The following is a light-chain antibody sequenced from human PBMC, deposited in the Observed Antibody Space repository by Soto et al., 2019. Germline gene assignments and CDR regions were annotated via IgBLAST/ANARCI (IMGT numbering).Light chain of an antibody. CDR2: EAS. CDR3: QQLYTLPFT. CDR1: QGISNY. V-gene: IGKV1-9*01. Sequence: QITQSPSSLSASVGDRVTITCRASQGISNYLGWYQQKPGKAPKLLIYEASTLQSGVPSRFSGSGSGTEFTLTISGLLPEDFAAYHCQQLYTLPFTFGQGTRLEI. J-gene: IGKJ5*01.